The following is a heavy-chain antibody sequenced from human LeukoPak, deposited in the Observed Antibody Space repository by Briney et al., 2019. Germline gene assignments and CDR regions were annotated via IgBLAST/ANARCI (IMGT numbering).Heavy chain of an antibody. CDR1: GYTFTGYY. CDR3: ARAFSSWNFGD. J-gene: IGHJ4*02. CDR2: IKPNNGGT. D-gene: IGHD6-13*01. V-gene: IGHV1-2*02. Sequence: ASVKVSCKASGYTFTGYYMHWVRQAPGQGLEWMGWIKPNNGGTNYAQKFQGRVTMTRDTSISTAYMELSRLRSDDTAVYYCARAFSSWNFGDWGQGTLVTVSS.